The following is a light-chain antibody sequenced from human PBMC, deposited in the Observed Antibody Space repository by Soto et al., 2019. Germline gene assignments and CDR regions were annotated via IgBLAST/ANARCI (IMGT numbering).Light chain of an antibody. J-gene: IGLJ2*01. CDR3: CSSADSHVV. Sequence: QSVLTQPASVSGSPGQSITISCTGTSSDVGSYSLVSWYQQHPGKAPKLIIYEGSKRPSGISNRFSGSKSGNTASLTISGLQAEDEADYYCCSSADSHVVFGGGTKVTVL. CDR2: EGS. V-gene: IGLV2-23*01. CDR1: SSDVGSYSL.